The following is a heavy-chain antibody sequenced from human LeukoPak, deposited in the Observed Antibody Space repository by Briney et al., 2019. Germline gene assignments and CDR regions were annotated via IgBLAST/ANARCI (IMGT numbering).Heavy chain of an antibody. Sequence: ASVKVSCKASGGTFSSYAISWVRQAPGQGLEWMGGIIPIFGTANYAQKFQGRVTITADESTSTAYMELSSLRSEDTAVYYCASSSTRVYYYYYMDVWGKGTTVTVSS. D-gene: IGHD6-6*01. J-gene: IGHJ6*03. CDR3: ASSSTRVYYYYYMDV. CDR2: IIPIFGTA. CDR1: GGTFSSYA. V-gene: IGHV1-69*13.